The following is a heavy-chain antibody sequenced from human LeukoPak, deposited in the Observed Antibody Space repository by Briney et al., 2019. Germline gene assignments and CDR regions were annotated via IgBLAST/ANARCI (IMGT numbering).Heavy chain of an antibody. J-gene: IGHJ4*02. V-gene: IGHV3-48*01. CDR1: EFTFSSYS. D-gene: IGHD6-19*01. CDR3: AKDRNSGLYYFDY. CDR2: ITNSGNSK. Sequence: GGSLRLSCAASEFTFSSYSMNWVRQAPGKGLEWVSYITNSGNSKSYADSVKGRFTISRDNTKNSLYLQMNSLRAEDTAVYYCAKDRNSGLYYFDYWGQGTLVTVSS.